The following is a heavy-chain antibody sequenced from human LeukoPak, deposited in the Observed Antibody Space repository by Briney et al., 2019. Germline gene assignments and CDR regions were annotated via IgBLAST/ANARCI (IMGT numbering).Heavy chain of an antibody. CDR1: GGSISSYY. CDR3: ARHGGYVPYFDY. Sequence: SETLSLTCTVSGGSISSYYWSWIRQPPGKGLEWIGYIYYSGSTNYNPSLKSRLTISVDTSKNQFSLKLSSVTAADTAVYYCARHGGYVPYFDYWGQGTLVTVSS. CDR2: IYYSGST. V-gene: IGHV4-59*08. J-gene: IGHJ4*02. D-gene: IGHD5-12*01.